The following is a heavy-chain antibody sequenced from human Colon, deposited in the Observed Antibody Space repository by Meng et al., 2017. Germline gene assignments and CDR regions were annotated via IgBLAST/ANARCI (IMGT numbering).Heavy chain of an antibody. CDR1: GASIRGGGYY. CDR2: IYYSENT. V-gene: IGHV4-31*03. J-gene: IGHJ4*02. D-gene: IGHD3-10*01. CDR3: ARRYGSGTYPFDF. Sequence: QVRMQESGPGLVKPSETLSLTCSVSGASIRGGGYYWSWIRQVPGKGLDLIGYIYYSENTYYKPSLQSRAIISVDTSKNEFSLRLSSVSAADTAVYYCARRYGSGTYPFDFWGQGILVTVSS.